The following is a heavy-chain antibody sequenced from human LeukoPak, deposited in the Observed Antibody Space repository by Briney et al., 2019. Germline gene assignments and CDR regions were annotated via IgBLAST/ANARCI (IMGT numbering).Heavy chain of an antibody. CDR3: ARDGFIAVAGFAY. CDR2: IIPIFGTA. V-gene: IGHV1-69*01. D-gene: IGHD6-19*01. J-gene: IGHJ4*02. Sequence: SVKVSCKASGGTFSSYAISWVRQAPGQGLEWMGGIIPIFGTANYAQKFQGRVTITADESTSTAYMELSSLRSEDTAVYYCARDGFIAVAGFAYWGQGTLVTVSS. CDR1: GGTFSSYA.